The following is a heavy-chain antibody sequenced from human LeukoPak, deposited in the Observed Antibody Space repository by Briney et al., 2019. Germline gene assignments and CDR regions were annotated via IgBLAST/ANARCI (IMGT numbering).Heavy chain of an antibody. Sequence: ASVKVSCKASGYTFTTYYLHWVRQAPGQGLEWMGIIKASGGSTSYARKFQGRVTMTRDTSTSTVYMELSSLRSEDTAVYYCARALGDDFYFYGMDVWGQGTTVTVSS. CDR1: GYTFTTYY. J-gene: IGHJ6*02. D-gene: IGHD3-10*01. CDR3: ARALGDDFYFYGMDV. V-gene: IGHV1-46*01. CDR2: IKASGGST.